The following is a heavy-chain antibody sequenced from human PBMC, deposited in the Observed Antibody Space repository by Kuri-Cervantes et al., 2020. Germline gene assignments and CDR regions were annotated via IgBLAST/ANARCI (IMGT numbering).Heavy chain of an antibody. D-gene: IGHD3-9*01. CDR1: GFTFSSYA. CDR3: ARAGLRYFDWLAIGSAFDI. V-gene: IGHV3-30-3*01. J-gene: IGHJ3*02. CDR2: ISYDGSNK. Sequence: GGSLSLSCAASGFTFSSYAMHWVRQAPGKGLEWVAVISYDGSNKYYADSVKGRFTISRDNSKNTLYLQMNSLRAEDTAVYYCARAGLRYFDWLAIGSAFDIWGQGTMVTVSS.